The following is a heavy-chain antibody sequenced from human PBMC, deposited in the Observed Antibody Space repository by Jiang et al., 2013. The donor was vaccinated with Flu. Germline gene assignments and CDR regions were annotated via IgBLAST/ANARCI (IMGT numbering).Heavy chain of an antibody. V-gene: IGHV4-31*03. CDR1: GTSISSGGYY. D-gene: IGHD4/OR15-4a*01. CDR2: IYFSGRT. CDR3: ARDSSDYGPDPFDI. J-gene: IGHJ3*02. Sequence: GSGLVKPSQTLSLTCSVSGTSISSGGYYWNWIRQEPGKSLEWIGHIYFSGRTHYNSSLKSRVTISVDTSKNQFSLKLTSVTAADTAVYFCARDSSDYGPDPFDIWGQGTMVTVSS.